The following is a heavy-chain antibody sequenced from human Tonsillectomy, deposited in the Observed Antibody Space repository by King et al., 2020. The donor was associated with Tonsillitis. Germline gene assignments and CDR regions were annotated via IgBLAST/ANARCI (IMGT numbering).Heavy chain of an antibody. D-gene: IGHD6-13*01. Sequence: QVTLKESGPTLVKPTQTLTLTCTFSGFSLSTTGVGVGWIRQPPGKALEWLALIYWDDDKRYSPSLKSRLTITKDTSKNQVVLTMTNMDPVDTATYYCAHRHRLWGGSSWYLIAEYFQHWGQGTLVTVSS. CDR1: GFSLSTTGVG. J-gene: IGHJ1*01. CDR2: IYWDDDK. CDR3: AHRHRLWGGSSWYLIAEYFQH. V-gene: IGHV2-5*02.